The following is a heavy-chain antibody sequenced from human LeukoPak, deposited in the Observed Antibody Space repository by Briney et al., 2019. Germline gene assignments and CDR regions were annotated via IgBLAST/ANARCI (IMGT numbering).Heavy chain of an antibody. J-gene: IGHJ4*02. CDR3: AKGPNPLRYDSSGDY. CDR1: GFTFSSYA. V-gene: IGHV3-23*01. D-gene: IGHD3-22*01. CDR2: ISGSGGST. Sequence: GGSLRLSCAASGFTFSSYAMSWVRQAPVKGLEWVSAISGSGGSTYYADSVKGRFTISRDNSKNTLYLQMNSLRAEDTAVYYCAKGPNPLRYDSSGDYWGQGTLVTVSS.